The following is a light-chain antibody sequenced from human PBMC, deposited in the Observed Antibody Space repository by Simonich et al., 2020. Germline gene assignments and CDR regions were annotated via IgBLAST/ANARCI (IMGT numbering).Light chain of an antibody. CDR3: QQYYSTPFT. CDR1: QSVLYSSNNKNY. Sequence: TINCNSSQSVLYSSNNKNYVAWYQQKPGQPPKLIIYWASTRESGFPDRFSGSGSGTDFTLTISSLQAEDVAVYYCQQYYSTPFTFGPGTKVDIK. J-gene: IGKJ3*01. V-gene: IGKV4-1*01. CDR2: WAS.